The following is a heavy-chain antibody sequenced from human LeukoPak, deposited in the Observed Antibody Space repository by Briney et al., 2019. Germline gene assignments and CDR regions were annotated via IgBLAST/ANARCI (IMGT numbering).Heavy chain of an antibody. J-gene: IGHJ4*02. CDR2: TNSDGSTT. CDR3: ATNIVGPTLDY. CDR1: GFTFSSYW. Sequence: TGGSRRLSCAAPGFTFSSYWMHWVRQAPGKGLVWVSGTNSDGSTTAYADSVKGRFTISRDNAKNTLYLQMNSLRAEDTAVYYCATNIVGPTLDYWGQGTLVTVSS. D-gene: IGHD1-26*01. V-gene: IGHV3-74*01.